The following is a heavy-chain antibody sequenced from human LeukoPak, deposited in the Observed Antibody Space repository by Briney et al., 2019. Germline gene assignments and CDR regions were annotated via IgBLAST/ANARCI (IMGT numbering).Heavy chain of an antibody. J-gene: IGHJ6*02. CDR3: AKDRHAAGMVLWYYYYYGMDV. V-gene: IGHV3-30*02. CDR1: GFTFSSYG. CDR2: IRYDGSNN. D-gene: IGHD4/OR15-4a*01. Sequence: GGSLRLSCAASGFTFSSYGMHWVRQAPGKGLEWVAFIRYDGSNNYYADSVKGRSTISRDNSKNTLYLQMNSLRAEDTAVDYCAKDRHAAGMVLWYYYYYGMDVWGQGTTVTVSS.